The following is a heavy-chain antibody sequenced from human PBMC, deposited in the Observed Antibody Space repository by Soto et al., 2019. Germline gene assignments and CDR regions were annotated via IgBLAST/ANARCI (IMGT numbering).Heavy chain of an antibody. CDR3: AKVSEMGSVTEGFYYYMDV. J-gene: IGHJ6*03. CDR2: IIPILGIA. D-gene: IGHD3-10*01. Sequence: QVQLVQSGAEVKKPGFSVKVSCKASGGTFSNYTISWVRQAPGQGLEWMGRIIPILGIANYAQKFQGRVTITADKSTNTAYMELSSLRSEDTAMYYCAKVSEMGSVTEGFYYYMDVWGKGTTVTVSS. CDR1: GGTFSNYT. V-gene: IGHV1-69*02.